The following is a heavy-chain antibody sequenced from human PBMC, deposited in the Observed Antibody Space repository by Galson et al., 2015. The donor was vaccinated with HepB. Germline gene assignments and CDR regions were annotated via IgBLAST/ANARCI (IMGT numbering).Heavy chain of an antibody. CDR3: ASSGYALYGSASYDCYGMHV. CDR2: INPSGGST. D-gene: IGHD3-10*01. Sequence: SVKVSCKASGSTFTSYYMHWVRQAPGQGLEWMGIINPSGGSTSYAQKFQGRVTMTRDTSTSTVYMELSSLRSEDTAVYYCASSGYALYGSASYDCYGMHVCGQGTTVTAAS. V-gene: IGHV1-46*01. J-gene: IGHJ6*02. CDR1: GSTFTSYY.